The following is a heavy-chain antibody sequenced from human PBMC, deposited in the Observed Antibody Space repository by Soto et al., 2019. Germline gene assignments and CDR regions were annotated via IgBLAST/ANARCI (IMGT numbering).Heavy chain of an antibody. V-gene: IGHV4-30-4*01. D-gene: IGHD6-13*01. CDR2: IHNSGSP. CDR3: ARRWVGSSSWYTWFDP. CDR1: GASIYNGGYF. Sequence: SEALSLTCSVSGASIYNGGYFWSWIRQSPGKGLEWIGHIHNSGSPYNNPSLKSRVTISADTSMNQFSLKLSSVTAADTAVYYCARRWVGSSSWYTWFDPWGQGTLVTVSS. J-gene: IGHJ5*02.